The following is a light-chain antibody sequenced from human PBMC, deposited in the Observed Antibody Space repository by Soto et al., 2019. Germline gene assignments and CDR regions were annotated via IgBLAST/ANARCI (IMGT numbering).Light chain of an antibody. CDR2: GAS. CDR1: QTVISNS. V-gene: IGKV3-20*01. J-gene: IGKJ5*01. Sequence: EIVLTQSPGTLSLSPGEGGTLSCRASQTVISNSLAWYQQKPGQPPRLLIHGASTRAPGIPARFSGSGSGTDFTLTISRLEPEDFAVYYCQQYNNWRITFGQGTRREIK. CDR3: QQYNNWRIT.